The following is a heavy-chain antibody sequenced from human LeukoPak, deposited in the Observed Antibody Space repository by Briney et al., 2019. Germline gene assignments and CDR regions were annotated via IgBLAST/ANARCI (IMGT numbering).Heavy chain of an antibody. CDR3: AKGPPGDYYDSSGSPY. V-gene: IGHV3-23*01. CDR1: GFTFSSYA. J-gene: IGHJ4*02. D-gene: IGHD3-22*01. Sequence: GGSLRLSCAASGFTFSSYAMSWVRQAPGKGLEWVSAISGSGGSTYYADSVKGRFTISRDNSKNTLYLQMNSLRAEDTAVYYCAKGPPGDYYDSSGSPYWGQGTLVTVSS. CDR2: ISGSGGST.